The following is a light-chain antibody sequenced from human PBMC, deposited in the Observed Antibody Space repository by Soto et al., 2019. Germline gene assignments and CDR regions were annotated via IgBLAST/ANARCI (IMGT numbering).Light chain of an antibody. Sequence: RQPPGTLSFFPEEKATLSCRASHIVSSSSLACYKQKAGQAPRILXYDAXTRATGIPARFIGSGSGREFTLTISSRQSEDFAVSYCRQYNNRSTCTFGQGTKVDIK. CDR1: HIVSSSS. CDR2: DAX. J-gene: IGKJ1*01. CDR3: RQYNNRSTCT. V-gene: IGKV3-15*01.